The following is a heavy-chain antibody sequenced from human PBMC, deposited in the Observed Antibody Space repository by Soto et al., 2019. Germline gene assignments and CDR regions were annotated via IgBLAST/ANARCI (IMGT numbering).Heavy chain of an antibody. V-gene: IGHV1-8*01. D-gene: IGHD6-6*01. CDR2: MNPNSGHA. J-gene: IGHJ6*03. CDR1: GYTFSSYD. Sequence: QVQLVQSGAEVKKHGASVKVSCKASGYTFSSYDIIWVRQATGQGLEWMGWMNPNSGHAGFAQKFQGRVTLTRNTSISTAYMELSSLRSEDTAVYFCARRLSSSTYYYYLDVWGKGTPVTVSS. CDR3: ARRLSSSTYYYYLDV.